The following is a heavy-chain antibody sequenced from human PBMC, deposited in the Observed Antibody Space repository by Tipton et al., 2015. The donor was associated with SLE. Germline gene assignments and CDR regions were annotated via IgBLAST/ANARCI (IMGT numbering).Heavy chain of an antibody. CDR1: GYTLTNNG. J-gene: IGHJ6*03. CDR3: ATGGMPTNPHMDV. CDR2: IAPYNVFS. Sequence: QSGAEVKTPGASVKVSCKASGYTLTNNGISWVRQAPGQGLEWLGLIAPYNVFSNKKLQARLTLTTDTSTNTAYMELMSLRSDDTAVYYCATGGMPTNPHMDVWGKGATVTVSS. D-gene: IGHD5-24*01. V-gene: IGHV1-18*01.